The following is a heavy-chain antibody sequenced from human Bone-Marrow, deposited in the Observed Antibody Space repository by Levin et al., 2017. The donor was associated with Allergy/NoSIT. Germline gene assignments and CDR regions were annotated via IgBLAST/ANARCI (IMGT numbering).Heavy chain of an antibody. CDR2: TRNKANSYTT. CDR1: GFTFSDHY. CDR3: AKTGAVGHGFDI. J-gene: IGHJ3*02. Sequence: GESLKISCAASGFTFSDHYMDWVRQAPGKGLEWVGRTRNKANSYTTEYAASVKGRFTISRDDSKNSLYLQMNSLKTEDTAVYYCAKTGAVGHGFDIWGQGTMVTVSS. V-gene: IGHV3-72*01. D-gene: IGHD3-10*01.